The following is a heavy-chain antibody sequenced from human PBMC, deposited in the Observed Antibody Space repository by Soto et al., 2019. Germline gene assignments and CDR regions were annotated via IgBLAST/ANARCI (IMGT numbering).Heavy chain of an antibody. V-gene: IGHV1-18*01. CDR2: ISAYNGNT. Sequence: ASLKVACKASGYTFTTYAISWVRQAPGQGLEWMGWISAYNGNTNYAQKLQGRVTMTTDTSTSTAYMELRGLRSDDTAVYYCARDGPPLLDWGQGTLVTVCS. CDR1: GYTFTTYA. CDR3: ARDGPPLLD. J-gene: IGHJ4*02.